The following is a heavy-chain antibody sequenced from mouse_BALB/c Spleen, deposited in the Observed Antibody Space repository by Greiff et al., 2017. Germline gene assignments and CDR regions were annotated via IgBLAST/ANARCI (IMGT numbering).Heavy chain of an antibody. CDR2: INPSTGYT. Sequence: QVQLHQSGAELAKPGASVKMSCKASGYTFTSYWMHWVKQRPGQGLEWIGYINPSTGYTEYNQKFKDKATLAADKSSSTAYMQLSSLTSEDSAVYYCARHYYGNWFAYWGQGTLVTVSA. J-gene: IGHJ3*01. CDR3: ARHYYGNWFAY. V-gene: IGHV1-7*01. D-gene: IGHD2-1*01. CDR1: GYTFTSYW.